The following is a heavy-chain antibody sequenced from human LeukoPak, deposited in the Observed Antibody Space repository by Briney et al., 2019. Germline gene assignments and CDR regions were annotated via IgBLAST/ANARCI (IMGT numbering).Heavy chain of an antibody. D-gene: IGHD4-17*01. J-gene: IGHJ4*01. CDR2: IYYSGST. Sequence: SETLSLTCTVSGGSISSSSYYWGWIRQPPGKGLEWIGNIYYSGSTYYNPSLKSRVTISVDTSKNQFSLKLSSLTAADTAVYYCARLQATVTIHAYFDYWGQGTLVTVSS. CDR3: ARLQATVTIHAYFDY. V-gene: IGHV4-39*07. CDR1: GGSISSSSYY.